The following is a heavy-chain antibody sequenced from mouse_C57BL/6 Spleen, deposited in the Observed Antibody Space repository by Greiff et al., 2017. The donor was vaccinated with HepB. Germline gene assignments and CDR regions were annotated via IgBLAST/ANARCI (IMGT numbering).Heavy chain of an antibody. D-gene: IGHD1-1*01. CDR1: GYTFTSYW. J-gene: IGHJ3*01. CDR3: ARVDGSSYLFAY. V-gene: IGHV1-61*01. Sequence: QVQLQQPGAELVRPGSSVKLSCTASGYTFTSYWMDWVKQRPGQGLEWIGNIYPSDSETHYNQKFKDKATVTVDKSSSTAYMQLSSLTSEDSAVYYSARVDGSSYLFAYWGQGTLVTVSA. CDR2: IYPSDSET.